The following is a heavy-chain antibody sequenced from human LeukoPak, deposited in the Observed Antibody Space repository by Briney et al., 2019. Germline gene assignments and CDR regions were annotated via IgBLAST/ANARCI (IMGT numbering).Heavy chain of an antibody. V-gene: IGHV4-34*01. CDR3: AKGDILTGYFSLFDY. Sequence: SETLSLTCAVYGGSFSGYYWSWIRQPPVKGLEWIGEINHSGSTNYNPSLKSRVTISVDTSKNQFSLKLSSVTAADTAVYYCAKGDILTGYFSLFDYWGQGTLVTVSS. CDR1: GGSFSGYY. D-gene: IGHD3-9*01. J-gene: IGHJ4*02. CDR2: INHSGST.